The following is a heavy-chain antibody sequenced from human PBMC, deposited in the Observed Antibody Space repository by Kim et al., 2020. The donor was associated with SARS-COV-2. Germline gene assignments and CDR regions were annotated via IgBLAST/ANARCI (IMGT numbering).Heavy chain of an antibody. CDR3: ARGSAGLFDY. D-gene: IGHD6-13*01. CDR2: YT. V-gene: IGHV6-1*01. Sequence: YTDYAGSVKSRRTINPDPSKSQVSLQLNSVTPEDTAVYYCARGSAGLFDYWGQGTLVTVSS. J-gene: IGHJ4*02.